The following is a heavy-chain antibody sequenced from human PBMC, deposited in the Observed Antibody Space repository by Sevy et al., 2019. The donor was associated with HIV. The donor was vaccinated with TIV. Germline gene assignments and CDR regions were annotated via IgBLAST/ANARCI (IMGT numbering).Heavy chain of an antibody. J-gene: IGHJ6*02. Sequence: ASVKVSCKASGYTFTSYDINWVRQATGQGLEWMGWMNPNSGNTGYAQKFQGRVTMTRNTSISTAYMELSSLRSEDTAVYYCARSGSLAAAGRRGRGKRYGMDVWGQGTTVTVSS. CDR2: MNPNSGNT. CDR1: GYTFTSYD. CDR3: ARSGSLAAAGRRGRGKRYGMDV. D-gene: IGHD6-13*01. V-gene: IGHV1-8*01.